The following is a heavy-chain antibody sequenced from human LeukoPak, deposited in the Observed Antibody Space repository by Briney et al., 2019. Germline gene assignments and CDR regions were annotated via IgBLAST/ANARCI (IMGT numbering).Heavy chain of an antibody. Sequence: PSETLSLTCTVSGDSIGSHYWSWIRQPPGKGLEWIGYIFYVGSTNYNPSLKSRVTISVDTSKNQFSLKLSSVTAADTAVYYCARHLSWARLDPWGQGTLVTVSS. CDR2: IFYVGST. CDR3: ARHLSWARLDP. CDR1: GDSIGSHY. D-gene: IGHD3-16*01. J-gene: IGHJ5*02. V-gene: IGHV4-59*08.